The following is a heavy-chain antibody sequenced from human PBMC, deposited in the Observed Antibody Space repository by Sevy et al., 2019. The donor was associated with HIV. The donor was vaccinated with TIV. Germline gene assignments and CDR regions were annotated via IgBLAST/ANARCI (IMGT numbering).Heavy chain of an antibody. Sequence: GESLKISCAASGFTFSDYYMSWIRQAPGKGLEWVSYISSSGSTIYYADSVKGRFTISRDNAKNSLYLQMNSLRAEDTAVYYCARDSSSSAPHYYYYGMDVWGQGTTVIVSS. J-gene: IGHJ6*02. V-gene: IGHV3-11*01. CDR3: ARDSSSSAPHYYYYGMDV. CDR1: GFTFSDYY. D-gene: IGHD6-6*01. CDR2: ISSSGSTI.